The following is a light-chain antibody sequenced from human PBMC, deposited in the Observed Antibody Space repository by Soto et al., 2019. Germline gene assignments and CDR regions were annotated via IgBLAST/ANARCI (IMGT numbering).Light chain of an antibody. CDR3: QQYNNWPRT. V-gene: IGKV3-15*01. CDR2: GAS. Sequence: EIVLTQSPATVSVSPGGRVTLSCRATQSVSSNLAWYQQKPGQAPRLLIYGASTSATDIPARFSASGSGTEFTLTISRLQSGDFAVYYCQQYNNWPRTFGKGIKVEIE. J-gene: IGKJ1*01. CDR1: QSVSSN.